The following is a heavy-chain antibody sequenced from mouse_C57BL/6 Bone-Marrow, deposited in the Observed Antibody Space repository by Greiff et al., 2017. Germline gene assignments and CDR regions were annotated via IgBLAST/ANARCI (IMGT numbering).Heavy chain of an antibody. V-gene: IGHV14-4*01. CDR3: TTYYYGSRDAMDY. Sequence: VQLQQSGAELVRPGASVKLSCTASGFNIKDDYMHWVKQRPEQGLEWIGWIDPENGDTEYASKFQGKATITADTSSNTAYLQLSSLTSEDTAVYYCTTYYYGSRDAMDYWGQGTSVTVSS. D-gene: IGHD1-1*01. CDR1: GFNIKDDY. CDR2: IDPENGDT. J-gene: IGHJ4*01.